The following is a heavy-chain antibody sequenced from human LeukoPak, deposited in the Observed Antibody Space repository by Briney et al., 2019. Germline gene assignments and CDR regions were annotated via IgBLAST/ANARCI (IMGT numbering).Heavy chain of an antibody. CDR1: GYTFTSYD. CDR3: ARGQKFRSGYYY. V-gene: IGHV1-8*01. J-gene: IGHJ4*02. CDR2: MNPNSGNT. D-gene: IGHD3-22*01. Sequence: ASVKVSCKASGYTFTSYDINWVRQATGQGLEWMGWMNPNSGNTGYAQKFQGRVTMTRNTSIGTAYMELSSLRSEDTAVYYCARGQKFRSGYYYWGQGTLVTVSS.